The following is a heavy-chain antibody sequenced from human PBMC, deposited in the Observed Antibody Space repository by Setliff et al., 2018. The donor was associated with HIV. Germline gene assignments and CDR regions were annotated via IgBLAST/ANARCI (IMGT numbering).Heavy chain of an antibody. CDR1: GYTFTDYF. Sequence: ASVKVSCKASGYTFTDYFLHWVRQPPGQGLEWRGYINSNTGDTNSAHKFQGRVTMTRDTSISTASMELSRLRSDDTAVYYCAREGELHYYDSSGYSPFDYWGQGTLVTVPQ. D-gene: IGHD3-22*01. CDR3: AREGELHYYDSSGYSPFDY. V-gene: IGHV1-2*02. J-gene: IGHJ4*02. CDR2: INSNTGDT.